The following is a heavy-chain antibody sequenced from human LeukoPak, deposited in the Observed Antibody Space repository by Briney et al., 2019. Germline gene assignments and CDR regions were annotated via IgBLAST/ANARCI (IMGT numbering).Heavy chain of an antibody. J-gene: IGHJ5*02. CDR3: ARGKTLTAPPNWFDP. CDR1: GYSISSDYY. CDR2: IYHSGTT. Sequence: SETLSLTCTVSGYSISSDYYWGWLRQPPGKGLEWIGSIYHSGTTFYNPSLNSRVTMSVDTSENQFSLKLSSVTAADTAVYYCARGKTLTAPPNWFDPWGQGTLVTVSS. V-gene: IGHV4-38-2*02. D-gene: IGHD2-21*02.